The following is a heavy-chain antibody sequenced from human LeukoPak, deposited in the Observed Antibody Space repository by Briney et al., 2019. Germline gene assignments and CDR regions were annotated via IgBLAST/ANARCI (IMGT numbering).Heavy chain of an antibody. V-gene: IGHV4-39*01. CDR2: IYYSGST. Sequence: PSETLSLTCTVSGGSISSSSYYWGWIRQPPGKGLEWIGSIYYSGSTYYNPSLKSRVTISVDTSKNQFSLKLSSVTAADTAVYYCASTDIVVVPAAMGFDYWGQGTLVTVSS. J-gene: IGHJ4*02. CDR1: GGSISSSSYY. D-gene: IGHD2-2*01. CDR3: ASTDIVVVPAAMGFDY.